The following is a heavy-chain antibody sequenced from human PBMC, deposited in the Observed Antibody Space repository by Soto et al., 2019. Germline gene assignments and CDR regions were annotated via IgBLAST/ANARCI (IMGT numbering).Heavy chain of an antibody. CDR1: GFTFSDYT. D-gene: IGHD2-21*02. CDR2: ISSANTHI. CDR3: VRSPYCGGDCYPVSFFDY. Sequence: GGSLRFSCAASGFTFSDYTIHWVRQPPGKGLEWVSSISSANTHIFYADSVKGRFTISRDHASNSLSLQMNSLRADDTAVYYCVRSPYCGGDCYPVSFFDYWGQGTLVTVSS. J-gene: IGHJ4*02. V-gene: IGHV3-21*01.